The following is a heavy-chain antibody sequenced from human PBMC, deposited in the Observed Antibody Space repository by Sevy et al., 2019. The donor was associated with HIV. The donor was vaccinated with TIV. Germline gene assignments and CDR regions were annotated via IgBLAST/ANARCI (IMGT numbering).Heavy chain of an antibody. V-gene: IGHV3-30*18. Sequence: GGSLRLSCAASGFNFSSYGMHWVHQAPGKGLEWVAVISYAGSSKYYADSMKGRFTISRDISKNTLYLQINSLRAEDRAVYYCAKESGSYYDFWSGHDAFDIWGQGTMVTVSS. CDR1: GFNFSSYG. CDR3: AKESGSYYDFWSGHDAFDI. CDR2: ISYAGSSK. J-gene: IGHJ3*02. D-gene: IGHD3-3*01.